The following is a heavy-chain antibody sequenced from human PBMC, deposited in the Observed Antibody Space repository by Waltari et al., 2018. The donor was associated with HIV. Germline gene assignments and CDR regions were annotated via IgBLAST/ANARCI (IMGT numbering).Heavy chain of an antibody. V-gene: IGHV1-8*01. CDR1: GYTFTSYD. CDR2: MNTKEGNT. D-gene: IGHD7-27*01. CDR3: ARSDLGTGVHFDL. Sequence: QVHLEQSGAEVKKPGASVKVSCTASGYTFTSYDINWVRQTTGQGLEWMGWMNTKEGNTGYAQTVQGRVTMTRSASISTAYMELSSLRSDDTAVYYCARSDLGTGVHFDLWGRGTLVTVSS. J-gene: IGHJ2*01.